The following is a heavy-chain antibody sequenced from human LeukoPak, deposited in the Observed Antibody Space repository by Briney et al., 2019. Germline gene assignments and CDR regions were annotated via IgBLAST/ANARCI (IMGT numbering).Heavy chain of an antibody. J-gene: IGHJ4*02. CDR1: GGSIGSGDYY. CDR2: IYYSGST. CDR3: ARVLDWSRAFGY. V-gene: IGHV4-30-4*01. D-gene: IGHD3-9*01. Sequence: PSETLSLTCTVSGGSIGSGDYYWSWIRQPPGKGLEWIGYIYYSGSTYYNPSLKSRVTISVDTSKNQFSLKLSSVTAADTAVYYCARVLDWSRAFGYWGQGTLVTVSS.